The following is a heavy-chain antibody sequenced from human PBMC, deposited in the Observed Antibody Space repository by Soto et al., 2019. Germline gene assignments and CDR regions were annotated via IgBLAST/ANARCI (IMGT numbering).Heavy chain of an antibody. CDR1: GFTFSEYS. V-gene: IGHV3-64D*06. D-gene: IGHD3-9*01. CDR2: ISSDGDIT. J-gene: IGHJ5*02. Sequence: PGGSLRLSCPASGFTFSEYSMHWVRQAPGKGLQYVSTISSDGDITYYADSVKGRFTISRDNSKNTLYLQMNSLRPEDTAVYYCVKVSTFYDILTGYYSTNFFDPWGKGALVTVSS. CDR3: VKVSTFYDILTGYYSTNFFDP.